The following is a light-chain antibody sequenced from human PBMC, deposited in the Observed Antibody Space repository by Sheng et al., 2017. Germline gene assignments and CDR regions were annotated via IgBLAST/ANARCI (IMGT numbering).Light chain of an antibody. CDR3: QVWDSSSDHVA. CDR2: DDS. CDR1: NIGSKS. J-gene: IGLJ2*01. Sequence: SYALTQPPSVSVAPGQAATINCAGNNIGSKSVHWYQQRPGQAPVVVVFDDSDRPSGIPERFSGSNSGNTATLTINRVEXGDEADYYCQVWDSSSDHVAFGGGTKLTVL. V-gene: IGLV3-21*02.